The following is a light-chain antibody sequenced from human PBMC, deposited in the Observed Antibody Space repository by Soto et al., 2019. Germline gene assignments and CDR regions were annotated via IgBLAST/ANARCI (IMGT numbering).Light chain of an antibody. J-gene: IGKJ1*01. Sequence: QMTQSPSTVSASVGDRVTITCRASHNIERWMAWYQQKPGKAPSLLIFDASTLHSGVPSRFSGSGSGTEFTLTISSLQPDDFATYYCQQFAVSRTFGQGTKVDIK. V-gene: IGKV1-5*01. CDR1: HNIERW. CDR2: DAS. CDR3: QQFAVSRT.